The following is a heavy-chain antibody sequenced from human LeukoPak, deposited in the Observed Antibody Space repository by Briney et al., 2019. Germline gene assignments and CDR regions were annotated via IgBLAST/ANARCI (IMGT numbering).Heavy chain of an antibody. Sequence: SETLSLTCIVSGGSIGSSSYYWGWIRQPPGKGLNWIGSIYYSGSTYYNPSLKSRVTISVDTSRDQFSLKLSSVTAADTAVYYCARMRRIAVAGYYYMDVWGKGTTVTVSS. J-gene: IGHJ6*03. CDR1: GGSIGSSSYY. D-gene: IGHD6-19*01. V-gene: IGHV4-39*07. CDR3: ARMRRIAVAGYYYMDV. CDR2: IYYSGST.